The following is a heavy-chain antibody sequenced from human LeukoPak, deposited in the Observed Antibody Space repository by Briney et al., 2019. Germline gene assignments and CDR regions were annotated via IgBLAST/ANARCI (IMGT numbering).Heavy chain of an antibody. Sequence: ASVKVSCXASGYTFTGYYMHWVRQAPGQGLEWMGRINPNSGGTNYAQKFQGRVTMTRDTSISTAYMELSRLRSDDTAVYYCASHMYYYDSSGYYYPDYWGQGTLVTVSS. CDR1: GYTFTGYY. CDR3: ASHMYYYDSSGYYYPDY. D-gene: IGHD3-22*01. V-gene: IGHV1-2*06. CDR2: INPNSGGT. J-gene: IGHJ4*02.